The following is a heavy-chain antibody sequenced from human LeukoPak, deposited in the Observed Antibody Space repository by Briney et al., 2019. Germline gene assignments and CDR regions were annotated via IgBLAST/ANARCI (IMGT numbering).Heavy chain of an antibody. CDR3: ANIPGIAVAGTGGDY. V-gene: IGHV3-30*18. J-gene: IGHJ4*02. CDR1: GFTFSSYG. Sequence: GGSLRLSCAASGFTFSSYGMHWVRQAPGKGLEGVAVISYDGSNKYYADSVQGPFTISRDNSKNTLYLQMNSLRAEDTAVYYCANIPGIAVAGTGGDYWGQGTLVTVSS. CDR2: ISYDGSNK. D-gene: IGHD6-19*01.